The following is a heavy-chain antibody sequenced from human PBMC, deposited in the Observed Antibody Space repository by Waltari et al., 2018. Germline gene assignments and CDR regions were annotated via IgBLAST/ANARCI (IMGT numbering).Heavy chain of an antibody. V-gene: IGHV3-23*01. CDR1: GFTFSRYA. CDR3: AKGGSVPASYNS. CDR2: ISGSGGGT. J-gene: IGHJ4*02. D-gene: IGHD2-2*01. Sequence: EVQLLESGGGLVQPGGSLRLSCAASGFTFSRYAMSWVRQAPGKGLEWVSAISGSGGGTYYADSVKGRFSISRDKSKNTLFLQMDSLRAEDTAVYYCAKGGSVPASYNSWGQGTLVTVSS.